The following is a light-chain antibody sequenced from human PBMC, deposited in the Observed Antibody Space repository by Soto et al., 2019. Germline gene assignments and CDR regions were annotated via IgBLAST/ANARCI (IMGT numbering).Light chain of an antibody. CDR1: QGISSW. CDR3: QQFYNYPRT. V-gene: IGKV1-8*01. CDR2: DAS. J-gene: IGKJ1*01. Sequence: AIRMTQSPSSLSASTGDRVTITCRASQGISSWLAWYQQKPGKAPKLLIYDASTLQTGVPSRFSGSGSGTDFTLTISYLQSEDFGTYYCQQFYNYPRTFGQGTKVDIK.